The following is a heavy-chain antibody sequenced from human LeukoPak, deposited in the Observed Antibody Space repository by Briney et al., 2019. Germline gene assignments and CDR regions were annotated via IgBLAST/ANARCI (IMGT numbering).Heavy chain of an antibody. CDR2: ISAYNGNT. V-gene: IGHV1-18*01. CDR1: GYTFISYG. CDR3: ARDWAIAARTNCFDP. D-gene: IGHD6-6*01. J-gene: IGHJ5*02. Sequence: GASVKVSCKASGYTFISYGISWVRQAPGQGLEWMGWISAYNGNTKYAQNLQGRVTMTTDTSTTTAYMELRRLRSDDTAVYYCARDWAIAARTNCFDPWGQGTLVTVSS.